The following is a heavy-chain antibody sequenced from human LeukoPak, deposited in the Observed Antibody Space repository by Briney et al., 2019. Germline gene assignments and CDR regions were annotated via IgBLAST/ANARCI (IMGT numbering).Heavy chain of an antibody. CDR3: ARVSSGRNKSPNFDY. CDR2: INPNTGDT. CDR1: GYTFTAYY. Sequence: ASVKVSCKASGYTFTAYYMHWVRQAPGQGLEWMGWINPNTGDTNYAQNFQGRVAMTRDTSISTAYMEVSRLRAEDTAVYYCARVSSGRNKSPNFDYWGQGTLVTVSS. V-gene: IGHV1-2*02. J-gene: IGHJ4*02. D-gene: IGHD6-19*01.